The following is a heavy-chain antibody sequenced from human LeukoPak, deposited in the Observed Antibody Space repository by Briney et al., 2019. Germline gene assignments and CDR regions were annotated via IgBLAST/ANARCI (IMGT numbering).Heavy chain of an antibody. J-gene: IGHJ4*02. CDR1: GFTFSNPL. CDR3: TTDQSKG. CDR2: IKSKTDGRTT. V-gene: IGHV3-15*01. Sequence: GGSLRLSCAASGFTFSNPLMSWVRAARGKALEWVGRIKSKTDGRTTDYAATVKGRFTISTDDSKNTLYMQMNSLKTEDTAVYYCTTDQSKGWGQGPLVTVSS.